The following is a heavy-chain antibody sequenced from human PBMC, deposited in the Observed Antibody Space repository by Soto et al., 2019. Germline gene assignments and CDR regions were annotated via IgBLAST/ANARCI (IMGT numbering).Heavy chain of an antibody. V-gene: IGHV3-30*18. CDR3: AKDLVGYDFWNYYGMDV. J-gene: IGHJ6*02. CDR1: GFTFSSYG. Sequence: GGSLSLSCAASGFTFSSYGMHWVRQAPGKGLEWVAVISYDGSNKYYADSVKGRFTISRDNSKNTLYLQMNSLRAEDTAVYYCAKDLVGYDFWNYYGMDVWGQGTTVTVSS. CDR2: ISYDGSNK. D-gene: IGHD3-3*01.